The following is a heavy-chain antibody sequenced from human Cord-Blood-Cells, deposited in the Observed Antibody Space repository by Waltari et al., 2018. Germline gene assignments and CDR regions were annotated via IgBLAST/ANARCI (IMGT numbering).Heavy chain of an antibody. Sequence: QVQLQQWGAGLLKPSETLSLTCAVYGGSFSGYSCSWIRQPPGKGLEWIGEINHSGSTNYNPSLKSRVTISVDTSKNQFSLKLSSVTAADTAVYYCAQELGKKAFDIWGQGTMVTVSS. CDR1: GGSFSGYS. V-gene: IGHV4-34*01. CDR3: AQELGKKAFDI. D-gene: IGHD7-27*01. CDR2: INHSGST. J-gene: IGHJ3*02.